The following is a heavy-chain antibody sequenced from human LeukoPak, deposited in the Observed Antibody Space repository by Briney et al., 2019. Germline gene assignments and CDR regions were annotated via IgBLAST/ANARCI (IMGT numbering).Heavy chain of an antibody. J-gene: IGHJ5*02. CDR1: GFTFSNYW. CDR2: INSDGINT. Sequence: PGGSLRLSCAASGFTFSNYWMHWVRHAPGKGLVWVPRINSDGINTSYADSVKGRFTISRDNAKNTLNLQMNSLRAEDTAVYDCARDLGQYYDTSDNWFDPWGQGTLVTVSS. D-gene: IGHD3-22*01. V-gene: IGHV3-74*01. CDR3: ARDLGQYYDTSDNWFDP.